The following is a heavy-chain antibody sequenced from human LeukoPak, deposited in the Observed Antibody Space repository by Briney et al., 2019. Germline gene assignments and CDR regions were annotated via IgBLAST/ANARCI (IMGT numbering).Heavy chain of an antibody. CDR2: IYYSGST. CDR3: ARFTPQGYGWGGYNRFDP. D-gene: IGHD3-16*01. Sequence: PSETLSLTCTVSGGSISSYYWNWIRQPPGKGLEWIGYIYYSGSTNYNPSLKSRVTISLDTSKNQFSLNLTSVTAADTAVYYCARFTPQGYGWGGYNRFDPWGQGTLVTASS. V-gene: IGHV4-59*01. CDR1: GGSISSYY. J-gene: IGHJ5*02.